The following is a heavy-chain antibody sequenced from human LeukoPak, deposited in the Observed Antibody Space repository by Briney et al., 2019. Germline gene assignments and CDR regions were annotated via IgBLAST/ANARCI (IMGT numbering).Heavy chain of an antibody. CDR3: ARDRTTMLDY. J-gene: IGHJ4*02. D-gene: IGHD2-8*01. V-gene: IGHV3-11*01. Sequence: GGSLRLSCAASGFTFSNYAMSWVRQAPGKGLEWVSYISSSGSTIYYADSVKGRFTISRDNAKNSLYLQMNSLRAEDTAVYYCARDRTTMLDYWGQGTLVTVSS. CDR1: GFTFSNYA. CDR2: ISSSGSTI.